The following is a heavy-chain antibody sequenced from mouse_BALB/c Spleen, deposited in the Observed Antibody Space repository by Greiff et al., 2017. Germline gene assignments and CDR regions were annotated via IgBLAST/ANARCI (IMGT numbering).Heavy chain of an antibody. CDR2: ILPGSGST. CDR3: ARDTYGNYEGY. Sequence: QVQLQQSGAELMKPGASVKISCKATGYTFSSYWIEWVKQRPGHGLEWIGEILPGSGSTNYNEKFKGKATFTADTSSNTAYMQLSSLTSEDSAVYYCARDTYGNYEGYWGQGTTLTVSS. D-gene: IGHD2-10*02. CDR1: GYTFSSYW. J-gene: IGHJ2*01. V-gene: IGHV1-9*01.